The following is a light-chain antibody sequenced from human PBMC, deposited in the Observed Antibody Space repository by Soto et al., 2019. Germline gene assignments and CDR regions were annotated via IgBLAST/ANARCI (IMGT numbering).Light chain of an antibody. Sequence: QAVVTQPPSVSGTPGQRVTVSCSGGRSNIGSNTVHWYQQLPGAAPKLLIYRDNQRPSGVPDRFAASKSGTSASLAISGLQSEDEGDYYCPAWDDSHNVLYVFGTGTKVTVL. CDR3: PAWDDSHNVLYV. J-gene: IGLJ1*01. V-gene: IGLV1-44*01. CDR1: RSNIGSNT. CDR2: RDN.